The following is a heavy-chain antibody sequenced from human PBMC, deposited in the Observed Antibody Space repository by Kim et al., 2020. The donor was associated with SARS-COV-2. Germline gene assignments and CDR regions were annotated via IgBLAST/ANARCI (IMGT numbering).Heavy chain of an antibody. V-gene: IGHV3-7*03. D-gene: IGHD3-10*01. CDR2: IKQDGSEK. J-gene: IGHJ4*02. CDR3: ARDLLSTMVRGVIAYFDY. CDR1: GFTFSSYW. Sequence: GGSLRLSCAASGFTFSSYWMSWVRQAPGKGLEWVANIKQDGSEKYYVDSVKGRFTISRDNAKNSLYLQMNSLRAEDTAVYYCARDLLSTMVRGVIAYFDYWGQGTLVTVSS.